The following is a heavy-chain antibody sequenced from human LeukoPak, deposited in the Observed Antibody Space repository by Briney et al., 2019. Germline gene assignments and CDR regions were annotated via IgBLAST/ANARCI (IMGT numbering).Heavy chain of an antibody. Sequence: GGSLRLSCAASGLTYSNYWMTWVPQAPGKGLEWVPNIKEDGSEKYYVDSVKGRFTISRDKAKNSLYLKMNSLRAEDSVVHCCERVNARPGTSWYFDYWGQGTLVTVSS. CDR3: ERVNARPGTSWYFDY. D-gene: IGHD2-2*01. J-gene: IGHJ4*02. V-gene: IGHV3-7*04. CDR1: GLTYSNYW. CDR2: IKEDGSEK.